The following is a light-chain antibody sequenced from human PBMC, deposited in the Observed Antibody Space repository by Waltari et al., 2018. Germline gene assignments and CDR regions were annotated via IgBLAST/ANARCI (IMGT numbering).Light chain of an antibody. J-gene: IGLJ1*01. CDR2: QVT. Sequence: QSALTQPASVSGSPGQSITIPCTGTSSDVGGSNYASWYQQHPGKAPKLMIYQVTNRPSGVSNRFSGSKSGNTASLTISGLQAEDEADYYCNSYTSSTTLVFGTGTKVTVL. CDR3: NSYTSSTTLV. CDR1: SSDVGGSNY. V-gene: IGLV2-14*01.